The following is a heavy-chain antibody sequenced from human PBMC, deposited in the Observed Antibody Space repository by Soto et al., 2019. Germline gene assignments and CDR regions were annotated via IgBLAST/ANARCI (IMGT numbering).Heavy chain of an antibody. CDR1: GYSITSDYY. CDR3: AKKGYYPSGKINLFDS. Sequence: KSSETLSLTCAVSGYSITSDYYWGWIRQPPGKGLEWIGSIYSGSTYYNPSLKSRVTISVDTSKNQFSLRLTSVTAADTAMYYCAKKGYYPSGKINLFDSWGQGTLVTVSS. CDR2: IYSGST. D-gene: IGHD3-10*01. V-gene: IGHV4-38-2*01. J-gene: IGHJ4*02.